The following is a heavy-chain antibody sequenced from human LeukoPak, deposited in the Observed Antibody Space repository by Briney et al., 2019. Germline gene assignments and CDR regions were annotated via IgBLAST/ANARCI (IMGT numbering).Heavy chain of an antibody. Sequence: ASVKVSCKASGYTFTGYYIHWVRQAPGQGLEWMVWINPNSGATNSVQKFQGRVTMTRDTSISTAYMELNGLRSDDTAVYYCARSGVTTIPNFDYWAREPWSPSPQ. CDR3: ARSGVTTIPNFDY. V-gene: IGHV1-2*02. D-gene: IGHD5-12*01. CDR1: GYTFTGYY. J-gene: IGHJ4*02. CDR2: INPNSGAT.